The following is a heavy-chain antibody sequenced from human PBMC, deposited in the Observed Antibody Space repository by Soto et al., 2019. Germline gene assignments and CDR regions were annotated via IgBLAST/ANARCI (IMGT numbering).Heavy chain of an antibody. V-gene: IGHV4-38-2*01. CDR2: IHHSGTT. D-gene: IGHD3-10*01. CDR1: GYSISSGYY. J-gene: IGHJ6*02. CDR3: ARAGDTMVRGVIIMNYYGMDV. Sequence: PSETLSLTCAVSGYSISSGYYWGWIRQPPGKGLEWIGNIHHSGTTYYNPSLKSRVTISIDRSKNQFSLKLSSVTAADTAVYYCARAGDTMVRGVIIMNYYGMDVCGQGNTGT.